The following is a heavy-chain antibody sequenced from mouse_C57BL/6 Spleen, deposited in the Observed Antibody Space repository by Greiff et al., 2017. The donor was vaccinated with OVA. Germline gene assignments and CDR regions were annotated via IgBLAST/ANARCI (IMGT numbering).Heavy chain of an antibody. CDR2: INPNNGGT. Sequence: VQLQQSGPELVKPGASVKISCKASGYTFTDYYMNWVKQSHGKSLEWIGDINPNNGGTSYNQKFKGKATLTVDKSSSTAYMELRSLTSEDSAVNYCSRGWDEYDYDYWGQGTTLTVSS. CDR3: SRGWDEYDYDY. J-gene: IGHJ2*01. D-gene: IGHD4-1*01. V-gene: IGHV1-26*01. CDR1: GYTFTDYY.